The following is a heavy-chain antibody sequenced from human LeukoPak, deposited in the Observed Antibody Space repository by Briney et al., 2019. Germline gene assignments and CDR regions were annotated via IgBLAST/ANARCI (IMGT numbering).Heavy chain of an antibody. J-gene: IGHJ4*02. D-gene: IGHD4-17*01. V-gene: IGHV3-48*01. CDR1: GFTFSSYS. CDR3: ARIMTTVTTVEY. Sequence: GGYLRLSCAASGFTFSSYSMNWVRQTPGKGLEWVAYITSSSSTIYYAASVKGRFTISRDNAKNSLYLQMNSLRAEDTAVYYCARIMTTVTTVEYWGQGTLVTVSS. CDR2: ITSSSSTI.